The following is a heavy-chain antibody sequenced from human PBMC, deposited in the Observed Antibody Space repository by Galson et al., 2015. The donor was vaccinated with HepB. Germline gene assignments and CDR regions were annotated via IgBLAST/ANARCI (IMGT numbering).Heavy chain of an antibody. CDR2: IWSAGTKK. CDR3: ARAGYRGVGNSIDS. V-gene: IGHV3-33*01. D-gene: IGHD4-23*01. CDR1: RFTFNVYG. J-gene: IGHJ4*02. Sequence: SLRLSCAASRFTFNVYGMHWVRQAPGKGLEWVANIWSAGTKKYYADSVRGRFTVSRDNSNNTLYLQMTSLRDEDTAVYYCARAGYRGVGNSIDSWGQGTMVTVSS.